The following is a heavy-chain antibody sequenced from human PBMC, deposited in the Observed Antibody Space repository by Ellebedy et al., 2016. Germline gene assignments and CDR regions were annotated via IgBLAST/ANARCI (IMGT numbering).Heavy chain of an antibody. CDR2: ISYDGSNK. J-gene: IGHJ4*02. CDR3: ARGSPQAWAGQARRPALPDILTGTPDY. CDR1: GFTFSSYG. Sequence: GESLKISXAASGFTFSSYGMHWVRQAPGKGLEWVAVISYDGSNKYYADSVKGRFTISRDNSKNTLYLQMNSLRAEDTAVYYCARGSPQAWAGQARRPALPDILTGTPDYWGQGTLVTVSS. V-gene: IGHV3-30*03. D-gene: IGHD3-9*01.